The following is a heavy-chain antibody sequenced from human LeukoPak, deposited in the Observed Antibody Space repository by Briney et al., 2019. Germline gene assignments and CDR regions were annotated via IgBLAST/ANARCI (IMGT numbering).Heavy chain of an antibody. CDR3: ARPYYYDSSGYSG. V-gene: IGHV4-39*07. CDR1: GGSISSSSYY. J-gene: IGHJ4*02. CDR2: INHSGST. D-gene: IGHD3-22*01. Sequence: SETLSLTCTVSGGSISSSSYYWSWIRQPPGKGLEWIGEINHSGSTNYNPSLKSRVTISVDTSKNQFSLKLSSVTAADTAVYYCARPYYYDSSGYSGWDQGTLVTVSS.